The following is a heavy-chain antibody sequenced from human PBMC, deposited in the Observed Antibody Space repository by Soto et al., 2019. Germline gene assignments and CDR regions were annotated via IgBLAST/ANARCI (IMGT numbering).Heavy chain of an antibody. CDR3: ARHKTIWIELSGCYNLDV. Sequence: PGESRKIACTGSGYSFSTHWIGWVRQMPGKGLECMGIIYPGDSDTRYSPSFQGQVTISAETSIITAYLQWSGLKASDTDIYYCARHKTIWIELSGCYNLDVWGQGTTVTDSS. D-gene: IGHD2-15*01. CDR1: GYSFSTHW. CDR2: IYPGDSDT. J-gene: IGHJ6*02. V-gene: IGHV5-51*01.